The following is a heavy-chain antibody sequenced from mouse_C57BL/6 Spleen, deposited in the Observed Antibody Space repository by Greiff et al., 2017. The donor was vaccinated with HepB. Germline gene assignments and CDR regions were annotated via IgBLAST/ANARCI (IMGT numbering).Heavy chain of an antibody. V-gene: IGHV5-17*01. CDR2: ISSGSSTI. CDR1: GFTFSDYG. J-gene: IGHJ1*03. Sequence: EVKLVESGGGLVKPGGSLKLSCAASGFTFSDYGMHWVRQAPEKGLEWVAYISSGSSTIYYADTVKGRFTISRDNAKNTLFLQMTSLRSEDTAMYYCARDTVVGYFDVWGTGTTVTVSS. D-gene: IGHD1-1*01. CDR3: ARDTVVGYFDV.